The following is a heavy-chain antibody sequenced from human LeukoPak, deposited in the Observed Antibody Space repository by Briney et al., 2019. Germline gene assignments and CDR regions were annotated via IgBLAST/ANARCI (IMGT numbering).Heavy chain of an antibody. CDR1: GYTFTSYY. Sequence: ASVKVSCKASGYTFTSYYMHWVRQAPGQGLEWMGIINPSGGSTSYAQKFQGRVTMTRDTSTSTVYMELRSLRSDDTAVYYCAILRWDIVVVVAAGMDVWGQGTTVTVSS. V-gene: IGHV1-46*01. CDR3: AILRWDIVVVVAAGMDV. CDR2: INPSGGST. J-gene: IGHJ6*02. D-gene: IGHD2-15*01.